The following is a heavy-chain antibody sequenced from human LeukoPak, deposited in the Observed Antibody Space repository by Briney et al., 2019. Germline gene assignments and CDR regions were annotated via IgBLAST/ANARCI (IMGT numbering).Heavy chain of an antibody. J-gene: IGHJ4*02. V-gene: IGHV4-4*07. D-gene: IGHD4-23*01. CDR1: NASVTSHH. Sequence: SETLSLTCAVFNASVTSHHWAWIGQPAGKGLEWVGRVHFSGSTNYNPFLRSRLALSLDKTKNELSLTLKSVSAADTAVYYCARDDSSRDDGGGYHYWGRGVLVTVSS. CDR2: VHFSGST. CDR3: ARDDSSRDDGGGYHY.